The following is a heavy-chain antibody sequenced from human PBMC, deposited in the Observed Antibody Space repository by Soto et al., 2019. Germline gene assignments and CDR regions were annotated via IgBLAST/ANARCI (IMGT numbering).Heavy chain of an antibody. D-gene: IGHD5-12*01. V-gene: IGHV4-30-4*01. CDR2: IYYSGST. J-gene: IGHJ6*02. CDR3: GREMATPNYYYYGMDV. CDR1: GGSISSGDYY. Sequence: QVQLQESGPGLVKPSQTLSLTCTVSGGSISSGDYYWSWIRQPPGKGLEWIGYIYYSGSTYYNPSLKSRVTISVDTSKNQFSLKLSSVTAADTAVYYCGREMATPNYYYYGMDVWGQGTTVTVSS.